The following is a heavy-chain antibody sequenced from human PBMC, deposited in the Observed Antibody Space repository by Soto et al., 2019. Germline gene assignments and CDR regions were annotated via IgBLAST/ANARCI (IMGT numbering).Heavy chain of an antibody. CDR2: ISYDGSNK. CDR3: AKVLGGYSYGWAPGA. Sequence: PGGSLRLSCAASGFTFSSYGMHWVRQAPGKGLEWVAVISYDGSNKYYADSVKGRFTISRDNSKNTLYLQMNSLRAEDTAVYYCAKVLGGYSYGWAPGAWGQGTLVTVSS. J-gene: IGHJ4*02. D-gene: IGHD5-18*01. V-gene: IGHV3-30*18. CDR1: GFTFSSYG.